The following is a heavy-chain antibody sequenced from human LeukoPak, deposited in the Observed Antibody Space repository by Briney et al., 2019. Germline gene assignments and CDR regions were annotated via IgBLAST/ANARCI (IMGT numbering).Heavy chain of an antibody. D-gene: IGHD4-23*01. J-gene: IGHJ4*02. CDR3: ARRDYSGDNPVLDY. CDR2: VFHSGTT. Sequence: SETLSLTCTVSGGSISGSRSYWGWIRQPRGKGLEWIGSVFHSGTTYYNPSLKSRLTISVDTSKNQFSLKLSSVTAADTAVYYCARRDYSGDNPVLDYWGQGTLVTVSS. CDR1: GGSISGSRSY. V-gene: IGHV4-39*01.